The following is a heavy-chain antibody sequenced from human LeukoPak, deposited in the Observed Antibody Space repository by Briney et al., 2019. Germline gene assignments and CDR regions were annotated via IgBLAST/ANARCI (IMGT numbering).Heavy chain of an antibody. J-gene: IGHJ4*02. D-gene: IGHD2-15*01. CDR3: ARDAYCSGGSCYIY. Sequence: GGSLRLSCAASGFTFSSYSMNWVRQAPGKGLEWVANINQDGSEKNYVDSLKGRFTISRDNAENSLDLQMNSLRAEDTAVYYCARDAYCSGGSCYIYWGQGTLVTVSS. V-gene: IGHV3-7*01. CDR1: GFTFSSYS. CDR2: INQDGSEK.